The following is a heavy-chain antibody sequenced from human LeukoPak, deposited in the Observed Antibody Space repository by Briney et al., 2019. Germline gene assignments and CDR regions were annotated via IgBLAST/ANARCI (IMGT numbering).Heavy chain of an antibody. D-gene: IGHD3-22*01. Sequence: PSETLSLTCTVSGGSISSYYWSWIRQPAGKGLEWIGRIYTSGSTNYNPSLKSRVTMSVDTSKNQFSLKLSSVTAADTAVYYCARDLGYDSSGPYFDAFEIWGQGTMVTVSS. CDR2: IYTSGST. V-gene: IGHV4-4*07. J-gene: IGHJ3*02. CDR3: ARDLGYDSSGPYFDAFEI. CDR1: GGSISSYY.